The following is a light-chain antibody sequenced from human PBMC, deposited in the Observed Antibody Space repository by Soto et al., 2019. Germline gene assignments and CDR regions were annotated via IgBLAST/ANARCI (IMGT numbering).Light chain of an antibody. Sequence: QPVLTQPPSVSGAPGQRVTISCTGSSSNIGAVYDVHWNQQLPGTAPKLLIYGNSNRPSVVPDRFSGSKSGTSASLAITGLQAEDEAEYYCQSYDSSLSGWVFGGGTKLTVL. CDR2: GNS. V-gene: IGLV1-40*01. CDR3: QSYDSSLSGWV. CDR1: SSNIGAVYD. J-gene: IGLJ3*02.